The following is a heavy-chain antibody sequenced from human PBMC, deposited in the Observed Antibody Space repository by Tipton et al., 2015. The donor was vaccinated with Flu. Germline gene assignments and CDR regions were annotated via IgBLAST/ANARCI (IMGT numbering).Heavy chain of an antibody. V-gene: IGHV3-53*01. CDR2: VYDDGRT. Sequence: GSLRLSCAVSGFTVSTSYMCRVRQPPGKGLEWVSIVYDDGRTYYADSVEGRFAISRDNSKNILYLQMISLRADDTAVYFCARDEAGTYPDWGQGTLVTVSS. CDR1: GFTVSTSY. CDR3: ARDEAGTYPD. D-gene: IGHD1-14*01. J-gene: IGHJ4*02.